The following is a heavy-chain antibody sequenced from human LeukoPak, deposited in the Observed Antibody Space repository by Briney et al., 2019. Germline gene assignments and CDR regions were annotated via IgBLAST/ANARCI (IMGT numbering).Heavy chain of an antibody. CDR1: GYSFTSYW. V-gene: IGHV5-51*01. D-gene: IGHD3-22*01. J-gene: IGHJ4*02. Sequence: GESLKISCKGSGYSFTSYWIGWVRQMPGKGLEWMGIIYPGDSDTRYSPSFQGQVTISADKSISTAYLQRSSLKASDTAMYYCASHTYYYDSSGPFDYWGQGTLVTVSS. CDR3: ASHTYYYDSSGPFDY. CDR2: IYPGDSDT.